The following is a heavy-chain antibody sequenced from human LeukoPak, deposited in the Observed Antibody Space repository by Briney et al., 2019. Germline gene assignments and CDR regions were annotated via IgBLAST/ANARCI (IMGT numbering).Heavy chain of an antibody. CDR1: GGSISSTNW. V-gene: IGHV4-4*02. D-gene: IGHD1-26*01. J-gene: IGHJ4*02. Sequence: PSETLSLTCTVSGGSISSTNWWSWVRQPPGQGLEWIGEISLSGCTNYNPSLKSRVTMSLDESKNQVSLNLASVTAADTAVYYCSRESGAFSPFGHWGQGTLVTVTS. CDR2: ISLSGCT. CDR3: SRESGAFSPFGH.